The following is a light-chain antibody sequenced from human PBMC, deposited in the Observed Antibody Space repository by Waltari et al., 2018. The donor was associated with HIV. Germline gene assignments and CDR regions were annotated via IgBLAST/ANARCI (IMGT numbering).Light chain of an antibody. Sequence: QLVLTQSPSASAPLGASVKLTGTTSSGPRGYPTPWHLRPPDKGPRHLMKLNSDGSHSKGDGIPDRFSGSSSGAGRYLTISILQSEDEADYYCQTWGTGIRVFGGGTKLTVL. CDR3: QTWGTGIRV. CDR1: SGPRGYP. V-gene: IGLV4-69*01. J-gene: IGLJ2*01. CDR2: LNSDGSH.